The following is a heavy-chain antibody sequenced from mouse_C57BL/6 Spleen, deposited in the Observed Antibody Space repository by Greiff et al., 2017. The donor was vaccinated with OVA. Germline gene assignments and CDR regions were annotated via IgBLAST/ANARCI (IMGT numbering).Heavy chain of an antibody. D-gene: IGHD2-3*01. CDR2: IYPGNSDT. J-gene: IGHJ1*03. V-gene: IGHV1-5*01. Sequence: VQLQESGTVLARPGASVKMSCKTSGYTFTSYWMHWVKQRPGQGLAWIGAIYPGNSDTSYNQKFKGKAKLTAVPSASTAYMEHSSLTTEDSAVYDGTRAVYDGPEWYFDDWGTGTTVTVSS. CDR3: TRAVYDGPEWYFDD. CDR1: GYTFTSYW.